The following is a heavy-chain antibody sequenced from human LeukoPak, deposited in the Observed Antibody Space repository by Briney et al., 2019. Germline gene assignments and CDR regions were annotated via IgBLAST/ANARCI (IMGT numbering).Heavy chain of an antibody. J-gene: IGHJ6*03. Sequence: GGSLRLSCAASGFTFSSYEMNWVRQAPGKGLEWVSYISSSGSTISYADSVKGRFTISRDNAKNSLYLQMNSLRAEDTAVYYCARRYSSGSYYYYYMDVWGKGTTVTVSS. V-gene: IGHV3-48*03. D-gene: IGHD6-19*01. CDR1: GFTFSSYE. CDR2: ISSSGSTI. CDR3: ARRYSSGSYYYYYMDV.